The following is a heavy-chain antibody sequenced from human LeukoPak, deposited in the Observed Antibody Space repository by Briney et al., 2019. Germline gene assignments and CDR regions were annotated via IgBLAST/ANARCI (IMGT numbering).Heavy chain of an antibody. J-gene: IGHJ4*02. V-gene: IGHV1-69*13. Sequence: SVNVSCKASVGTFSSNAISWVRQAPGQGLEWMGGIIPIFGTANYAQKFQGRVTITADESTSTAYMELSSLRSEDTAVYYCARDRVGRVGATDYWGQGTLVTVSS. CDR1: VGTFSSNA. CDR3: ARDRVGRVGATDY. D-gene: IGHD1-26*01. CDR2: IIPIFGTA.